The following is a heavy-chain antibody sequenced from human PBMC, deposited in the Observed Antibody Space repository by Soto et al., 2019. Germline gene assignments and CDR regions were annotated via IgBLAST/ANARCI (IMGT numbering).Heavy chain of an antibody. CDR2: IIPIFGTA. Sequence: GASVKVSCKASGGTLSSYAISWVRQAPGQGLEWMGGIIPIFGTANYAQKFQGRVTITADESTSTAYMELSSLRSEDTAVYYCASDSSSWLNWFDPWGQGTLVTVSS. CDR1: GGTLSSYA. D-gene: IGHD6-13*01. V-gene: IGHV1-69*13. J-gene: IGHJ5*02. CDR3: ASDSSSWLNWFDP.